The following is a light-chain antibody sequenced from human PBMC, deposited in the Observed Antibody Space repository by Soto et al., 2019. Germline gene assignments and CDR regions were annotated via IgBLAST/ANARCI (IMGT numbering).Light chain of an antibody. Sequence: DIQMTQSPSSLSASVGDRVTITCRASQSISSYLNWYQQKPGKATKLLIYAASSLQSGVPSRFSGSRSGTDFTLTISSLQPEDFATYYCQQSYSTPWTFGQGTKVEI. J-gene: IGKJ1*01. CDR1: QSISSY. V-gene: IGKV1-39*01. CDR2: AAS. CDR3: QQSYSTPWT.